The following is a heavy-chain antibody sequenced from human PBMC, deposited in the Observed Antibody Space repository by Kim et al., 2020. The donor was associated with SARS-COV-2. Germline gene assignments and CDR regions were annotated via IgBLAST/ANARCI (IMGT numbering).Heavy chain of an antibody. J-gene: IGHJ3*02. Sequence: ASVKVSCKVSGYTLTELSMHWVRQAPGKGLEWMGGFDPEDGETIYAQKFQGRVTMTEDTSTDTAYMELSSLRSEDTAVYYCATMSPITMVRGVITYAFDIWCQGPMVTVSS. CDR2: FDPEDGET. CDR1: GYTLTELS. D-gene: IGHD3-10*01. V-gene: IGHV1-24*01. CDR3: ATMSPITMVRGVITYAFDI.